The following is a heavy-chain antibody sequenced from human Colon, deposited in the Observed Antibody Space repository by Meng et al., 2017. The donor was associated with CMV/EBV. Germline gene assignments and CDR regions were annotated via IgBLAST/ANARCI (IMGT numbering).Heavy chain of an antibody. CDR2: IIPIFGTA. CDR1: GYIFNHYG. CDR3: ARTLTLPYSSASGLGY. Sequence: SVKVSCKASGYIFNHYGINWVRQAPGQGLEWMGGIIPIFGTANDAQKFRGRVTITTDESTSTAYMELSSLRSEDTAVYYCARTLTLPYSSASGLGYWGQGTQVTVSS. V-gene: IGHV1-69*05. D-gene: IGHD1-26*01. J-gene: IGHJ4*02.